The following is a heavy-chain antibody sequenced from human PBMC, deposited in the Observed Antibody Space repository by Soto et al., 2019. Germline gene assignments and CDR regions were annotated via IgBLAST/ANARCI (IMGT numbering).Heavy chain of an antibody. Sequence: EVQLLESGGGLVPPGGPLGLSFAASGFTFISYTMNWFRQAPGRGLKWVSPILSSGGTTYYADSVKGRFTVSRDNSENTLYLQMNSLRAEDTAEYYCAKDRGGRAIFGVVIIDGMDVWGQGTTVTVSS. V-gene: IGHV3-23*01. CDR2: ILSSGGTT. J-gene: IGHJ6*02. D-gene: IGHD3-3*01. CDR3: AKDRGGRAIFGVVIIDGMDV. CDR1: GFTFISYT.